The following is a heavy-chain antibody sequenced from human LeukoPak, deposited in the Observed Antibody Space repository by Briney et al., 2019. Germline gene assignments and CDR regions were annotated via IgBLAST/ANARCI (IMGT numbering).Heavy chain of an antibody. Sequence: SETLSLTCTVSGGSISTSSYYWGWIRQPPGKGLEWIGSIDYSGSTHYNPSLKNRVTISVDTSKNQFSLRLSSVTAADTAVYNCARHLTSSWYPNRFDPWGQGTLVTVSS. CDR1: GGSISTSSYY. CDR2: IDYSGST. CDR3: ARHLTSSWYPNRFDP. D-gene: IGHD6-13*01. V-gene: IGHV4-39*01. J-gene: IGHJ5*02.